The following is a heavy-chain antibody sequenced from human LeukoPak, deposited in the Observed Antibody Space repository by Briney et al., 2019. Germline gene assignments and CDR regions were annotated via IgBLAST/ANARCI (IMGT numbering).Heavy chain of an antibody. Sequence: GGSLRLSCAAAGFTFTTYWMTSVRQAPGKGLEWVSSISSSSSYIYYADSVKGRFTISRDNAKNSLYLQMNSLRAEDTAVYYCARDGAAAAYDPWGQGTLVTVSS. CDR2: ISSSSSYI. V-gene: IGHV3-21*01. D-gene: IGHD6-13*01. CDR3: ARDGAAAAYDP. CDR1: GFTFTTYW. J-gene: IGHJ5*02.